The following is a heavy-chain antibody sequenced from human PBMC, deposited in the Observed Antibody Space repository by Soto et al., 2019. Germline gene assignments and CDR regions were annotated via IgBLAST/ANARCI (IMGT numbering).Heavy chain of an antibody. CDR2: IYWDDDK. D-gene: IGHD5-12*01. V-gene: IGHV2-5*02. CDR3: AHIDPEIVTVGGHGGFDY. CDR1: GFSLTSGVG. J-gene: IGHJ4*02. Sequence: QITLKESGPTLVRPPQTLTLTCTFSGFSLTSGVGVGWIRQPPGKALEWLALIYWDDDKRYSPSLKNRLTITKDTSKHPVVLTMTNVAPVDTATYFCAHIDPEIVTVGGHGGFDYWGQGTLVTVSS.